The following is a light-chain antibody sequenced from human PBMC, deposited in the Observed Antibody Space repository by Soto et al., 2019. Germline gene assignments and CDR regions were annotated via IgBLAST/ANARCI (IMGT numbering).Light chain of an antibody. J-gene: IGKJ4*01. Sequence: EMVVTQSPATLSVSPGERVTLSCRTSQDVSSKLAWYQQKPGQPPSLLIYDASTRATGTPARFSGSGSRTEFTLAVSSLQSEDYALYFCQQYIRWPLTFGGGTKVEIK. CDR2: DAS. CDR1: QDVSSK. V-gene: IGKV3D-15*01. CDR3: QQYIRWPLT.